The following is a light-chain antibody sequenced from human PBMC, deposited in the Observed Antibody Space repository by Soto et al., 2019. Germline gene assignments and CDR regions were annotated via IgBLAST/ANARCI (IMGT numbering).Light chain of an antibody. CDR2: HAS. CDR1: QSISNW. J-gene: IGKJ1*01. Sequence: DIQMPQAPGTPPDSVGDRVTITCRASQSISNWLAWYQQKPGTAPRVLIYHASNLQSGVPSRFSGSGSGTDFTLTISGLQPEDFATYFCLQDFNYPWTFGQGTKVEI. CDR3: LQDFNYPWT. V-gene: IGKV1-5*01.